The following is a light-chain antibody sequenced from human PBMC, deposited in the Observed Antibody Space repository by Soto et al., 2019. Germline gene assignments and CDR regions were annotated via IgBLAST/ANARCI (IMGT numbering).Light chain of an antibody. Sequence: DIQMTQSPSSLSASVGDRVTITCRASQGIRNDLGWYQQKPGKAPKRLIYAASSLQSGVPSRFSGSGSGTXXXXXXXXXXXXXFATYYCLQHNSYPLTXXPXXKVDXX. CDR3: LQHNSYPLT. V-gene: IGKV1-17*01. CDR2: AAS. J-gene: IGKJ3*01. CDR1: QGIRND.